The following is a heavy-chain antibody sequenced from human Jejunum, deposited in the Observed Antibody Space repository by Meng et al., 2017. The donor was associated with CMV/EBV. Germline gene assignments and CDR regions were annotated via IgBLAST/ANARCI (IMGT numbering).Heavy chain of an antibody. D-gene: IGHD6-19*01. CDR1: GGAISDGGHY. V-gene: IGHV4-31*02. Sequence: VSGGAISDGGHYWNWIRQVPGKGLEWIGYIYYTGNTHYNPSLKSRVTMAADTAKNQVSLTLSSVTAADTAVYYCARVGSSGWGLQYWGQGARVTVSS. CDR2: IYYTGNT. CDR3: ARVGSSGWGLQY. J-gene: IGHJ4*02.